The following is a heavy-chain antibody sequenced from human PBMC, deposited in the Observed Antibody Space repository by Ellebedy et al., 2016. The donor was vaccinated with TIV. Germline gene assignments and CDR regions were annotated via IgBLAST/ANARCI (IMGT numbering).Heavy chain of an antibody. D-gene: IGHD6-6*01. V-gene: IGHV3-53*01. J-gene: IGHJ6*02. Sequence: PGGSLRLSCAASGLIVRDNNLNWVRQPPGKGLGWVSLIYTDGRTYFADSVKRRVTISRDNSKNTLYLEMNSLRADDTAVYYCARVLDGSSGYGMDVWGQGTTVTVSS. CDR3: ARVLDGSSGYGMDV. CDR1: GLIVRDNN. CDR2: IYTDGRT.